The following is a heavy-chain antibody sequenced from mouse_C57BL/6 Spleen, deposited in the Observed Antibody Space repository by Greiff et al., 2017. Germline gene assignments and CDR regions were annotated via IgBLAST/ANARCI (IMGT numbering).Heavy chain of an antibody. V-gene: IGHV5-9-1*02. D-gene: IGHD1-1*01. Sequence: DVMLVDSGEGLVKPGGSLKLSCAASGFTFSSYAMSWVRQTPEKRLEWVAYISSGGDYIYYADTVKGRFTISRDNARNTLYLQMSSLKSEDTAMYYCTRDGSSYVGYFDVWGTGTTVTVSS. CDR3: TRDGSSYVGYFDV. CDR1: GFTFSSYA. J-gene: IGHJ1*03. CDR2: ISSGGDYI.